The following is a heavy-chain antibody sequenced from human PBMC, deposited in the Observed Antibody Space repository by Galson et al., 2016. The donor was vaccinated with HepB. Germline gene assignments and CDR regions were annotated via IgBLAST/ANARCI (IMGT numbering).Heavy chain of an antibody. CDR2: IYWDDDK. D-gene: IGHD1-1*01. J-gene: IGHJ3*02. Sequence: PALVKPTQTLTLTCTFSGFSLSTTGVGVGWIRQPPGKALEWLALIYWDDDKRYSPSLKSRLTMTKDTSKNQVVLTMTNMDPVDTATYYCAHRRWGERQGAFDIWGQVTMVTVSS. CDR3: AHRRWGERQGAFDI. CDR1: GFSLSTTGVG. V-gene: IGHV2-5*02.